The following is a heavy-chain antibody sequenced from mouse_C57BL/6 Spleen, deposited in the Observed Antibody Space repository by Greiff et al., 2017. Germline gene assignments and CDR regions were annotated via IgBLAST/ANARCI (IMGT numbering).Heavy chain of an antibody. CDR3: TRRGYARPLCDS. CDR1: GYTFTDYN. V-gene: IGHV1-18*01. D-gene: IGHD2-13*01. Sequence: EVQLQQPGPELVKPGASVKIPCKASGYTFTDYNMDWVKQSHGKSLEWIGDINPNNGGTIYNQKFKGKATLTVAKSSSTAYMELRSLTSEDTAVYYCTRRGYARPLCDSWGQGTTLTVSS. J-gene: IGHJ2*01. CDR2: INPNNGGT.